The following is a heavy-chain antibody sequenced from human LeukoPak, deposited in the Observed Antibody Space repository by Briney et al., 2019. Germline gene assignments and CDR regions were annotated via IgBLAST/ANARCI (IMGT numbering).Heavy chain of an antibody. J-gene: IGHJ4*02. CDR1: GFTFSSYA. D-gene: IGHD2-2*01. CDR2: ISGSGGST. CDR3: ATGGVGYCSSTSCQDY. V-gene: IGHV3-23*01. Sequence: GGSLRLSWAASGFTFSSYAMSWFRQAPGKGREWVSAISGSGGSTYYADSVKGRFTISRDNSKNTLYLQMNSLRAEDTAVYYCATGGVGYCSSTSCQDYWGQGTLVTVSS.